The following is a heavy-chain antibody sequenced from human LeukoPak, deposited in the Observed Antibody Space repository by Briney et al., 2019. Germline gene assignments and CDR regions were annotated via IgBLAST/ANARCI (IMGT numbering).Heavy chain of an antibody. J-gene: IGHJ4*02. D-gene: IGHD2-2*02. CDR2: SSVHNYNP. Sequence: SVNVSCKASGYTFSSYDITWLRQAPGQGLEWMGRSSVHNYNPDYPQKFQGSVTLTPDTPTSTAYIELRSLRSDDPAVYYCAKARDAERKVGLSCIPLTDFEYGGQGPLVPVS. CDR3: AKARDAERKVGLSCIPLTDFEY. V-gene: IGHV1-18*01. CDR1: GYTFSSYD.